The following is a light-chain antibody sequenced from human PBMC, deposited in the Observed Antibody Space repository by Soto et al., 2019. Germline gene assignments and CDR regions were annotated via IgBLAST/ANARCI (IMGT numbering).Light chain of an antibody. CDR1: SSNIGSNS. CDR2: NNN. V-gene: IGLV1-44*01. CDR3: AAWDDRLNGVV. Sequence: QSVLTQPPSASGTPGQRVTISCSGSSSNIGSNSINWYQQFPGTAPKLLIYNNNQRPSGVPDRFSGSKFGTSVSLASSGLQSEDEADYYCAAWDDRLNGVVFGGGTKLTVL. J-gene: IGLJ2*01.